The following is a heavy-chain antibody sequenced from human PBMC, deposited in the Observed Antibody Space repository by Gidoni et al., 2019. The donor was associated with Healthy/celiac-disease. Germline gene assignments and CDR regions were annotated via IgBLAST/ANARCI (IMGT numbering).Heavy chain of an antibody. D-gene: IGHD3-3*01. Sequence: QVQLVESGGGVVQPGRSLRLYCAASGFTFSRYGMHWVRQAPGKGLEWVAVISYDGSNKYYADSVKGRFTISRDNSKNTLYLQMNSLRAEDTAVYYCAAYYDFWSGYDIYYYGMDVWGQGTTVTVSS. CDR1: GFTFSRYG. CDR3: AAYYDFWSGYDIYYYGMDV. J-gene: IGHJ6*02. V-gene: IGHV3-30*03. CDR2: ISYDGSNK.